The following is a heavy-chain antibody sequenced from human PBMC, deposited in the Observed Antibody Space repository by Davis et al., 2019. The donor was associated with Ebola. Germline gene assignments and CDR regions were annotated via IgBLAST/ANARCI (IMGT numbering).Heavy chain of an antibody. J-gene: IGHJ5*02. D-gene: IGHD3-3*01. CDR3: ARVIEILTIFGVVIPGWFDP. CDR2: ISSSGSTT. Sequence: GGSLRLSCAASGFTFSDYYMSWIRQAPGKGLEWVSYISSSGSTTYYADSVKGRFTISRDNSKNTLYLQMNSLRAEDTAVYYCARVIEILTIFGVVIPGWFDPWGQGTLVTVSS. CDR1: GFTFSDYY. V-gene: IGHV3-11*04.